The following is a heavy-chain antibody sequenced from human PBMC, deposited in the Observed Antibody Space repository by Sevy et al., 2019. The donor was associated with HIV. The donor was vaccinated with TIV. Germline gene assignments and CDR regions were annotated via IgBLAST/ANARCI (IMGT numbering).Heavy chain of an antibody. D-gene: IGHD3-10*01. CDR3: AKEGDLRYFDF. CDR2: ISDRGTTI. J-gene: IGHJ2*01. V-gene: IGHV3-11*01. CDR1: GFTFNDYY. Sequence: GGSLRLSCAASGFTFNDYYMSWIRQSPGKGLEWLSYISDRGTTIYYADSVKGRFTISRDNAKSLMYLQMNSLKTEDTAIYYCAKEGDLRYFDFWGRSTLVTVSS.